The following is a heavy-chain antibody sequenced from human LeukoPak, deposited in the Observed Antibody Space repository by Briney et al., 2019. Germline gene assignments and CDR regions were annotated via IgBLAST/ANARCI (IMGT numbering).Heavy chain of an antibody. CDR2: ISWDGGST. CDR3: AKDISQRCSGGSCYSDVVFQH. D-gene: IGHD2-15*01. Sequence: AGGSLRLFCAASGFTFDDYAMHWVRQAPGKGLEWVSLISWDGGSTYHADSVKGRFTISRDNSKNSLYLQMNSLRAEDTALYYCAKDISQRCSGGSCYSDVVFQHWGQGTLVTVSS. J-gene: IGHJ1*01. V-gene: IGHV3-43D*04. CDR1: GFTFDDYA.